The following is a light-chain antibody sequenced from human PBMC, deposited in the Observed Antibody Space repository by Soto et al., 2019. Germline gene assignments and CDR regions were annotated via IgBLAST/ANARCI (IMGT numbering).Light chain of an antibody. J-gene: IGKJ2*01. V-gene: IGKV3-20*01. CDR1: QSVNSRY. CDR3: QQYGVSPYT. CDR2: GAS. Sequence: EIVLTQSPGTLSLSPGERATLSCRASQSVNSRYLAWYQQKPGQAPRLLIYGASSRATGIPDRFSGSGSGTDLTLTISRLEPEDCAVYYCQQYGVSPYTFGQGSKLEIK.